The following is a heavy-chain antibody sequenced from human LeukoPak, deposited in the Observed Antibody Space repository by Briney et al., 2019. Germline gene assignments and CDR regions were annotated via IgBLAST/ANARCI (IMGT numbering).Heavy chain of an antibody. J-gene: IGHJ4*02. CDR2: VSSASSHV. V-gene: IGHV3-69-1*01. CDR1: GFTFSDHY. CDR3: ARDLMRFLEWVN. D-gene: IGHD3-3*01. Sequence: GGSLRLSCAASGFTFSDHYMDWVRQAPGKGPEWVSYVSSASSHVYYADSVRGRFIISRDNAKNSLYLQMNSLRAEDTAVYYCARDLMRFLEWVNWGQGTLVTVSS.